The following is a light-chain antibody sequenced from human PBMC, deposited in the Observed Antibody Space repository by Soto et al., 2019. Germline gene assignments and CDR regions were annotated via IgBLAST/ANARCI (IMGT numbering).Light chain of an antibody. CDR3: SSYTSSTTHV. V-gene: IGLV2-14*01. Sequence: QSALTQPASVSGSPGQSITISCTGTSSDVGGYNYVSWYQQHPGKAPKLMIYEVSNRPSGVSNRFSGSKSGNTASLTISGLQAEDEADYYSSSYTSSTTHVFGPGTKLTAL. CDR1: SSDVGGYNY. CDR2: EVS. J-gene: IGLJ1*01.